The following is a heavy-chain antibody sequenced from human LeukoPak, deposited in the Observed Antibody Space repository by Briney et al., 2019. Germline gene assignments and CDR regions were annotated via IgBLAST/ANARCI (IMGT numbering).Heavy chain of an antibody. V-gene: IGHV1-24*01. CDR2: FDPEDGET. J-gene: IGHJ6*03. Sequence: ASVKVSCKVSGYTLTELSMHWVRQAPGKGLEWMGGFDPEDGETIYAQKFQGRVTMTEDTSTDTAYMELSSLRSEDTALYYCAKGPYYYYMDVWGKGTTVTISS. CDR1: GYTLTELS. CDR3: AKGPYYYYMDV.